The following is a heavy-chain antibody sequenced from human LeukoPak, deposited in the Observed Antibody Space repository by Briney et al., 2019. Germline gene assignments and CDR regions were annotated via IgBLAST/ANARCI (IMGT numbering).Heavy chain of an antibody. J-gene: IGHJ3*02. CDR2: IYHSGST. CDR1: GYSISSGYY. CDR3: ARDTLGYCSSTSCYENAFDI. Sequence: SETLSLTCTVSGYSISSGYYWGWIRQPPGKGLEWIGSIYHSGSTYYNPSLKSRVTISVDTSKNQFSLKLSSVTAADTAVYYCARDTLGYCSSTSCYENAFDIWGQGTMVTVSS. V-gene: IGHV4-38-2*02. D-gene: IGHD2-2*01.